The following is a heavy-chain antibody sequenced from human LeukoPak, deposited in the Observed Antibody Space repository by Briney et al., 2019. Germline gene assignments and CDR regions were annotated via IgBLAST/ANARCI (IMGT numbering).Heavy chain of an antibody. Sequence: PSETLSLTSTVSGGSISSYYWSWIRQPAGKGLEWIGRIYTSGSTNYNPSLKSRVTMSVDTSKNQFSLKLSSVTAADTAVYYCARDLGVTIFGLSNGMDVWGQGTTVTVSS. J-gene: IGHJ6*02. CDR2: IYTSGST. V-gene: IGHV4-4*07. CDR1: GGSISSYY. D-gene: IGHD3-3*01. CDR3: ARDLGVTIFGLSNGMDV.